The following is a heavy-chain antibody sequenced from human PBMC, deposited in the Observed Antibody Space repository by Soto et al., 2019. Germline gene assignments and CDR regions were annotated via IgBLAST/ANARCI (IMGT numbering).Heavy chain of an antibody. CDR3: AKDRGYYDSSGYFDY. V-gene: IGHV3-23*01. CDR2: ISGSGGST. CDR1: GFTFSSYA. J-gene: IGHJ4*02. D-gene: IGHD3-22*01. Sequence: EVQLLESGGGLVQPGGSLRLSCAATGFTFSSYAMSWVRQAPGKGLEWVSAISGSGGSTYYADSVKGRFTISRDNSKNTLYLQMNSLRAEDTAVYYCAKDRGYYDSSGYFDYWGQGTLVTVSS.